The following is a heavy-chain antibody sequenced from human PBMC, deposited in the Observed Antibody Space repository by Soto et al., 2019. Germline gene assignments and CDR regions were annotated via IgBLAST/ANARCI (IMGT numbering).Heavy chain of an antibody. CDR3: ARVNIVVVPAAILSYYYGMDV. V-gene: IGHV1-18*01. D-gene: IGHD2-2*02. J-gene: IGHJ6*02. CDR2: ISAYNGNT. CDR1: GYTFTSYG. Sequence: GASVKVSCKASGYTFTSYGISWVRQAPGQGREWMGWISAYNGNTNYAQKLQGRVTMTTDTSTSTAYMELRSLRSDDTAVYYCARVNIVVVPAAILSYYYGMDVWGQGTTVTVSS.